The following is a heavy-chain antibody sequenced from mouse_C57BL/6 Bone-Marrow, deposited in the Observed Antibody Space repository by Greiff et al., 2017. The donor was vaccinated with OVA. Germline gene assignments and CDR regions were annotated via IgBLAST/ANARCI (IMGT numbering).Heavy chain of an antibody. CDR3: ARSDGYDAMDY. CDR1: GYTFTSSW. CDR2: IYPGSGST. V-gene: IGHV1-55*01. J-gene: IGHJ4*01. D-gene: IGHD2-3*01. Sequence: QVQLQQPGAELVKPGASVKMSCKASGYTFTSSWITWVKQRPGQGLEWIGDIYPGSGSTNYNEKFKSKATLTVDTSSSTAYMQLSSLTSEDSAVYYCARSDGYDAMDYWGQGTSVTVSS.